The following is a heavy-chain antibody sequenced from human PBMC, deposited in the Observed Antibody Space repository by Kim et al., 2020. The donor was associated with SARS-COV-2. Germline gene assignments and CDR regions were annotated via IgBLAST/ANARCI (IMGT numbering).Heavy chain of an antibody. Sequence: SVKVSCKASGGTFSSYAISWVRQAPGQGLEWMGGIIPIFGTANYAQKFQGRVTITADESTSTAYMELSSLRSEDTAVYYCARDGAVADHYFDYWGQGTLVTVSS. CDR3: ARDGAVADHYFDY. J-gene: IGHJ4*02. D-gene: IGHD6-19*01. CDR2: IIPIFGTA. CDR1: GGTFSSYA. V-gene: IGHV1-69*13.